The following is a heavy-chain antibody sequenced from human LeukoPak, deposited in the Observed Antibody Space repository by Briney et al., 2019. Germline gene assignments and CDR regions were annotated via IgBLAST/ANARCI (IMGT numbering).Heavy chain of an antibody. D-gene: IGHD6-13*01. CDR1: GFTFSSYA. CDR3: ARGTAAGTH. J-gene: IGHJ4*02. V-gene: IGHV3-64*01. Sequence: SGGSLRLSCAASGFTFSSYAMHWVRQAPGKGLEYVSAISSNGGSTYYANSVKGRFTISRDNAKNSLYLQMNSLRAEDTAVYYCARGTAAGTHWGQGTLVTVPS. CDR2: ISSNGGST.